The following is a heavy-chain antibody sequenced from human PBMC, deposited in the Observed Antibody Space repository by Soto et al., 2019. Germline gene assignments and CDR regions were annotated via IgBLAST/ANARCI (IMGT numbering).Heavy chain of an antibody. J-gene: IGHJ4*02. Sequence: PGGSLRLSCAASGFSFSPYAMSWVGQAPGKGPEWVSSISGSGNKTYYADSVNGRFTISRDNSKDTLFLQMNGLSAEDTALYYCARGVRLHFDNWGQGALVTVSS. CDR1: GFSFSPYA. CDR3: ARGVRLHFDN. V-gene: IGHV3-23*01. CDR2: ISGSGNKT.